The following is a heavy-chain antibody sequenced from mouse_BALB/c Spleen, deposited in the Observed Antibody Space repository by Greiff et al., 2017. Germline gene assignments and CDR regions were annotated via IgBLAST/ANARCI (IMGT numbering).Heavy chain of an antibody. CDR2: IYPGNVNT. CDR3: ARMGLCDSLSWFAY. V-gene: IGHV1S56*01. D-gene: IGHD6-2*01. CDR1: GYTFTSYY. Sequence: QVQLQQSGPELVKPGASVRISCKASGYTFTSYYIHWVKQRPGQGLEWIGWIYPGNVNTKYNEKFKGKATLTADKSSSTAYMQLSSLTSEDSAVSVCARMGLCDSLSWFAYWGQGTLVTVSA. J-gene: IGHJ3*01.